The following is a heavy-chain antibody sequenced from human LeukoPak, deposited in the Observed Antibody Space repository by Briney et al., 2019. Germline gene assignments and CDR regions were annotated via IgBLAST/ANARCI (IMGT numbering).Heavy chain of an antibody. J-gene: IGHJ4*02. V-gene: IGHV4-59*01. CDR2: IYYSGST. Sequence: SETLSLTCTVSGVSISSYYWSWIRQPPGKGLEWIGYIYYSGSTNYNPSLKSRVTISVDTSKNQFSLKLSSVTAADTAVYYCARVLLVRGPFDYWGQGTLVTVSS. CDR3: ARVLLVRGPFDY. D-gene: IGHD3-10*01. CDR1: GVSISSYY.